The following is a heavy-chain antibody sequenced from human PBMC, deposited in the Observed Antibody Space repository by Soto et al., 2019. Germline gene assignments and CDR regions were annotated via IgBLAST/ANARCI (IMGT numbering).Heavy chain of an antibody. CDR1: GFTFSGSA. CDR2: IRSKANSYAT. J-gene: IGHJ4*02. CDR3: TRQMSGSYYVDY. V-gene: IGHV3-73*01. Sequence: GGSLRLSCAASGFTFSGSAMHWVRQASGKGLEWVGRIRSKANSYATAYAASVKGRFTISRDDSKNTAYLQMNSLKTEDTAVYYCTRQMSGSYYVDYWGQGTLVTVSS. D-gene: IGHD1-26*01.